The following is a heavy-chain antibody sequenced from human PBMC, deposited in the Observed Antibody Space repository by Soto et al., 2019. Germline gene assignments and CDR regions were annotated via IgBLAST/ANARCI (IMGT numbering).Heavy chain of an antibody. CDR3: AASIFYYGMDV. J-gene: IGHJ6*02. CDR2: IYPGDSDT. V-gene: IGHV5-51*01. CDR1: GYTFTNYW. Sequence: PGESLKISCKGSGYTFTNYWIGWVRQMPGKGLEWMGIIYPGDSDTKYNPSVQGQVTISADKSITTTYLQWSSLKASDTAIYYCAASIFYYGMDVWGQGTTVTVSS.